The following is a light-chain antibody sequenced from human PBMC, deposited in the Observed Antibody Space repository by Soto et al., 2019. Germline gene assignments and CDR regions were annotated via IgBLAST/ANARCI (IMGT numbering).Light chain of an antibody. J-gene: IGKJ4*01. CDR2: ATS. CDR3: QQTYSTPLT. CDR1: QSISTY. Sequence: DIQMTQSPSSLSASVGDRVTIACRASQSISTYLNWYQQRPGKAPKLLIYATSSLHSGVPSRLSGSGSETEFTLTISSLQPEDFATYFCQQTYSTPLTFGGGTKVDIK. V-gene: IGKV1-39*01.